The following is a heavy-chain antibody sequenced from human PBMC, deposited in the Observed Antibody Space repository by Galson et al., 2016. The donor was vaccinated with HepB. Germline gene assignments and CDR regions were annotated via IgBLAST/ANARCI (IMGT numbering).Heavy chain of an antibody. CDR2: IYPGDSDT. J-gene: IGHJ5*02. D-gene: IGHD3-3*01. CDR1: GYTFTTYW. V-gene: IGHV5-51*01. CDR3: ARGGSRFWDWFDP. Sequence: QSGAEVKKPGESLRISCKASGYTFTTYWIGWVRQMPGKGLEWMGIIYPGDSDTRYSPSFQGQVTTSADKSITTAYLQWSSLKASDTAMYYCARGGSRFWDWFDPWGQGTLVIVSS.